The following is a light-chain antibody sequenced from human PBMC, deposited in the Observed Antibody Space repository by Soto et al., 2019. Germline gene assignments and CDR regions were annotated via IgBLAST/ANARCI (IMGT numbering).Light chain of an antibody. V-gene: IGKV1-5*01. CDR3: QQYNSYPFT. J-gene: IGKJ5*01. CDR1: QSISSW. Sequence: DIQMTQSPSTLSASVGDRVTITCRASQSISSWLAWYQQKPGKAPKLLIYDASSLESGVPSRFSGSGSGTEFTLTIRRLQADDFATYYCQQYNSYPFTCGQGTRLEIK. CDR2: DAS.